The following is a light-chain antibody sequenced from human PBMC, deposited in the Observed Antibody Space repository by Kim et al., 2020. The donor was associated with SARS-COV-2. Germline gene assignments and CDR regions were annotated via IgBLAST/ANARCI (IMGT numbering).Light chain of an antibody. V-gene: IGLV3-21*04. Sequence: SYELTQPPSVSVAPGKTARITCGGNNIGSKSVHWYQQKPGQAPVLVIYYDSDRPSGIPERFSGSNSGNTATLTISRVEAGDEADYYCQVWDSSSEHPNVVFGGGTQRTVL. J-gene: IGLJ2*01. CDR3: QVWDSSSEHPNVV. CDR2: YDS. CDR1: NIGSKS.